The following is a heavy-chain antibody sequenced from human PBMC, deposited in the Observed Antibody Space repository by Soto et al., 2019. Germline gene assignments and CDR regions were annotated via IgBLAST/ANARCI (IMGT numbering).Heavy chain of an antibody. Sequence: DVQLVESGGRLIQPGGSLRLCCALSGLTVSDNYMTWDRQAPGGGLEWVSVVYSGGTTLYTDSVKGRFTISRDRLKNTVPLQMNRLRAEATAVNYCARGDGAYDHWGQGTLVTVSS. CDR3: ARGDGAYDH. J-gene: IGHJ4*02. CDR2: VYSGGTT. V-gene: IGHV3-53*01. D-gene: IGHD1-26*01. CDR1: GLTVSDNY.